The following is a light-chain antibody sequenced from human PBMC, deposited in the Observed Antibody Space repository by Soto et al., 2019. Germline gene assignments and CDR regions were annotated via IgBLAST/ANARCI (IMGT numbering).Light chain of an antibody. J-gene: IGLJ1*01. CDR2: DVS. CDR3: SLYRSITTSYV. V-gene: IGLV2-14*01. CDR1: SNDIGGYNF. Sequence: QSALTQPASVSGSPGQSITISCTGTSNDIGGYNFVSWYQQHPGKAPKLMIYDVSDRPSGVSNRFSGSKSGNTASLTISGLQAEDEADYYCSLYRSITTSYVFGTGTKVTVL.